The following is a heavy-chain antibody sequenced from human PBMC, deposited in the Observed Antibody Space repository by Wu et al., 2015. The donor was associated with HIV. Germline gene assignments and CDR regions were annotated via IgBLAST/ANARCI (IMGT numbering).Heavy chain of an antibody. J-gene: IGHJ4*02. CDR3: ARVSGGSSGDGLVY. Sequence: QLVQSGAEVKKPGSSVKVSCKASGFTFSTSAMQWVRQARGQRLEWIGWSVVGSGNTNYAQKFQGRVTFSRDLSTGTAYMELSRLRFEDTAVYYCARVSGGSSGDGLVYWGQGTLVTASS. CDR1: GFTFSTSA. D-gene: IGHD6-6*01. CDR2: SVVGSGNT. V-gene: IGHV1-58*02.